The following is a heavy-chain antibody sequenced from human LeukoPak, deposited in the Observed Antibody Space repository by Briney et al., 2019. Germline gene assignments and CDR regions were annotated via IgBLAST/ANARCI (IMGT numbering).Heavy chain of an antibody. J-gene: IGHJ3*02. CDR2: VYPGDSDT. Sequence: GESLKISCKGSGYTFTSQWIGWVRQMPGKGLEWMGIVYPGDSDTRYSPSFQGQVTISADKSISTAYLQWSSLKASDTAMYYCARPMVRGVYDAFDIWGQGTMVTVSS. CDR3: ARPMVRGVYDAFDI. CDR1: GYTFTSQW. D-gene: IGHD3-10*01. V-gene: IGHV5-51*01.